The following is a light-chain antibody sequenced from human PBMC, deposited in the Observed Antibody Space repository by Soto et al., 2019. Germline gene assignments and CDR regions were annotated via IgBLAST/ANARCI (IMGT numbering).Light chain of an antibody. V-gene: IGKV3-11*01. CDR2: DVS. CDR3: QQRSNWPRT. Sequence: EIVLTQSPGTLSLSPWKRATLSCRASQNITNYLIWYQRKPGQAPRLLIYDVSNRATGIPARFSGSGSGTDFTLTISSLEPEDFAVYYCQQRSNWPRTFGQGTKVDIK. J-gene: IGKJ1*01. CDR1: QNITNY.